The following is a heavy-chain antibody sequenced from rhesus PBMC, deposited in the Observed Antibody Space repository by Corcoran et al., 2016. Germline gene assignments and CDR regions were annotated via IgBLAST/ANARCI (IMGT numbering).Heavy chain of an antibody. D-gene: IGHD1-44*02. CDR1: GGSISGYW. J-gene: IGHJ4*01. Sequence: QLQLQESGPGMVTPSETLSLTCAVSGGSISGYWWSWIRQPPGKGVEWIERIDSSGNTDYIPSLNSLVTISGDTAKNQFSLKLSSVTDADTAVYYCARVGGSGSYFDYWGQGVLVTVSS. CDR2: IDSSGNT. CDR3: ARVGGSGSYFDY. V-gene: IGHV4-160*01.